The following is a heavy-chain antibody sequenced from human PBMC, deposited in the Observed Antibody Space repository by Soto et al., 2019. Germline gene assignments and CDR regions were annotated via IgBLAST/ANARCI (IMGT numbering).Heavy chain of an antibody. CDR3: AKDDVKSFGVVTFDS. CDR2: ITSRGGSV. J-gene: IGHJ4*02. V-gene: IGHV3-23*01. CDR1: GFTFINHA. Sequence: EVQLLESGGGLVQPGGSLRVSCAASGFTFINHAMTWVRQAPGKGLEWVSGITSRGGSVYCADSVKGRFTISRDNSKNTLYLDMISLSAEDTAVYYCAKDDVKSFGVVTFDSWGQAILVTVSS. D-gene: IGHD3-3*01.